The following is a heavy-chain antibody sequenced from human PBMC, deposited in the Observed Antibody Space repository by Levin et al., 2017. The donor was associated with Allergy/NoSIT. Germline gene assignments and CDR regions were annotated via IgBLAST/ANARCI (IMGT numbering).Heavy chain of an antibody. D-gene: IGHD3-10*01. Sequence: GASVKVSCKASGSTFSSYAINWVRQAPGQGLEWMGWINTNTGNPTYAQGFTGRFVFSLDTSVSTAYLQISSLKAEDTAVYYCARVYNHYGSGSFDWYFDLWGRGTLVTVSS. CDR3: ARVYNHYGSGSFDWYFDL. CDR1: GSTFSSYA. CDR2: INTNTGNP. J-gene: IGHJ2*01. V-gene: IGHV7-4-1*02.